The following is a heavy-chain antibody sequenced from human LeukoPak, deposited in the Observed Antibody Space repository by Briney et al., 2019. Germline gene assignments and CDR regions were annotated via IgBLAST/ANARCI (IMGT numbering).Heavy chain of an antibody. Sequence: KPSETLSLTCTVSGGSISSGSYYWSWIRQPAGKGLEWIGRIYTSGSTNYNPSLKSRVTISVDTSKNQFSLKLSSVTAADTAVYYCARLSRDGYNFVDYWGQGTLVTVSS. V-gene: IGHV4-61*02. CDR2: IYTSGST. D-gene: IGHD5-24*01. CDR1: GGSISSGSYY. J-gene: IGHJ4*02. CDR3: ARLSRDGYNFVDY.